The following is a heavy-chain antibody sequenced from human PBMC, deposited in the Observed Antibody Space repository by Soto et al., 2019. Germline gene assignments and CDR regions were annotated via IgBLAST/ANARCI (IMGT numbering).Heavy chain of an antibody. CDR1: GVSISNDVYY. D-gene: IGHD4-17*01. J-gene: IGHJ4*02. CDR2: IYYTGGT. CDR3: ARQEYGDYVFLDY. Sequence: QVQLQESGPGLVKPSQTLSLTCTVSGVSISNDVYYWTWIRQYPGKGLEWVGYIYYTGGTYYNPSLTSRVMMSVDTSKNQFSLKLSSVTAADTAVYYCARQEYGDYVFLDYWGQGTLVTVSS. V-gene: IGHV4-31*03.